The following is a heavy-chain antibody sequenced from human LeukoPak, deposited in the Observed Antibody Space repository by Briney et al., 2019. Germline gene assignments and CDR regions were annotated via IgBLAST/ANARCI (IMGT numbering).Heavy chain of an antibody. J-gene: IGHJ4*02. CDR1: GGSISSYY. V-gene: IGHV4-34*01. CDR2: INHSGST. CDR3: ARKRAPFFFDY. Sequence: SETLSLTCTVSGGSISSYYWSWIRQPPGKGLEWIGEINHSGSTNYNPSLKSRVTISVDTSKNQFSLKLSSVTAADTAVYYCARKRAPFFFDYWGQGTLVTVSS.